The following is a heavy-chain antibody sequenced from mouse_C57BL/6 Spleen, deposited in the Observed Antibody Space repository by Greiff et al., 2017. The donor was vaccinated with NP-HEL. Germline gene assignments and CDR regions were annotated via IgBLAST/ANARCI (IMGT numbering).Heavy chain of an antibody. Sequence: QVQLKQSGAELVKPGASVKISCKASGYAFSSYWMNWVKQRPGKGLEWIGQIYPGDGDTNYNGKFKGKATLTADKSSSTAYMPLSSLTSEDSAVYLCARSNSKNAMDYWGQGTSVTVSS. D-gene: IGHD2-5*01. J-gene: IGHJ4*01. CDR2: IYPGDGDT. V-gene: IGHV1-80*01. CDR3: ARSNSKNAMDY. CDR1: GYAFSSYW.